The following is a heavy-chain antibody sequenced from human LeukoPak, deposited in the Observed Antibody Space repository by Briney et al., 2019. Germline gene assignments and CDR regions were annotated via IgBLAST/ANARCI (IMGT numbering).Heavy chain of an antibody. V-gene: IGHV3-9*01. J-gene: IGHJ6*02. CDR3: AKDESTGGFAPGYFYGMGV. Sequence: PGGSLRLSCVVSGFRFDDYGMHWVRQAPGKGLEWVSGISWSGTTTGYADSVKGRFTISRYSAKNSLYLQMDSLRVEDTALYYCAKDESTGGFAPGYFYGMGVWGQGTTVTVSS. CDR2: ISWSGTTT. D-gene: IGHD3-16*01. CDR1: GFRFDDYG.